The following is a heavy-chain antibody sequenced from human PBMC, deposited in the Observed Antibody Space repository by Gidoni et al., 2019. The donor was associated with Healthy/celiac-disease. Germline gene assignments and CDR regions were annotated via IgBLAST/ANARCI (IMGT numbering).Heavy chain of an antibody. Sequence: QVQQQASGAGLVNPTNTLCSTCTISGGTISSYYWSWIRQLPGKGLEWIGYIYYSGSTNYNPSLKSRVTISVDTSKNQFSLNLSSVTAADTAVYYWARLSAVGATLGWYYYYGMDVWGQGTTVTVSS. CDR1: GGTISSYY. D-gene: IGHD1-26*01. J-gene: IGHJ6*02. CDR3: ARLSAVGATLGWYYYYGMDV. V-gene: IGHV4-59*07. CDR2: IYYSGST.